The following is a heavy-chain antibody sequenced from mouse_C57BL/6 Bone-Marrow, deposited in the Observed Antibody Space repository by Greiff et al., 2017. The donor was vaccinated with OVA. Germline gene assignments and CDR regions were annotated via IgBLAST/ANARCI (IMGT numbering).Heavy chain of an antibody. CDR1: GYTFTSYW. J-gene: IGHJ3*01. V-gene: IGHV1-52*01. CDR3: ARENYGSSYGFAY. CDR2: IDPSDSEN. Sequence: VQLQQPGAELVRPGSSVKLSCKASGYTFTSYWMHWVKQRPIQGLEWIGNIDPSDSENHYNQKFKDKATLTVDKSSSTAYMQLSSLTSEDSAVYYCARENYGSSYGFAYWGQGTLVTVSA. D-gene: IGHD1-1*01.